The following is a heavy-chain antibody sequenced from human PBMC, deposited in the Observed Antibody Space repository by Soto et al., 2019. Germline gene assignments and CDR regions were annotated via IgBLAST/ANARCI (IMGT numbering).Heavy chain of an antibody. CDR3: ARDGAISGCFDY. Sequence: EVQLVESGGGLVQPGGSLRLSCAASGFTFSSFGMNWVRQVPGKGLDWVSYISTSSSTIYYADSVKGRFTISRDNAKNSLYLQMNSLRDEDTAVYYCARDGAISGCFDYWGQGSLVTVSS. J-gene: IGHJ4*02. V-gene: IGHV3-48*02. CDR2: ISTSSSTI. CDR1: GFTFSSFG. D-gene: IGHD6-19*01.